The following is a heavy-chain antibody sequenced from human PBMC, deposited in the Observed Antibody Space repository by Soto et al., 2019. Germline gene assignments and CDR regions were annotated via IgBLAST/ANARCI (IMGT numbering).Heavy chain of an antibody. V-gene: IGHV3-15*01. CDR1: GFTFSNAW. D-gene: IGHD3-3*01. CDR3: TTDHSIAIFGVVIAPPSSAGYYGMDV. Sequence: GSLRLSCAASGFTFSNAWMSWVRQAPGKGLEWVGRIKSKTDGETTDYAAPVKGRFTISRDDSKNALYLQMNSLKTEDTAVYYCTTDHSIAIFGVVIAPPSSAGYYGMDVWGQGTTVTVSS. J-gene: IGHJ6*02. CDR2: IKSKTDGETT.